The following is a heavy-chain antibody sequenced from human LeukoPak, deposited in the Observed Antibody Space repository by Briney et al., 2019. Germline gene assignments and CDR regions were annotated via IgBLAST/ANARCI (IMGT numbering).Heavy chain of an antibody. J-gene: IGHJ4*02. V-gene: IGHV3-49*04. D-gene: IGHD5-12*01. CDR2: IRSEAYDTTP. CDR1: GFTFSSYA. Sequence: GGSLRLSCAASGFTFSSYAMSWVRQAPGKGLEWVGFIRSEAYDTTPQYGASVKGRFTISKDDSRRIAFLQMSGLKTEDTAVYYCSRAAGYDFILEYWGQGTLVTVSS. CDR3: SRAAGYDFILEY.